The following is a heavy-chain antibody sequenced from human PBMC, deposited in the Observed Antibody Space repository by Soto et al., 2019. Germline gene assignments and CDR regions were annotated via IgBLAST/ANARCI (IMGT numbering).Heavy chain of an antibody. J-gene: IGHJ4*02. CDR1: GFTFSIYA. Sequence: PGGSLRLSCAASGFTFSIYAMSWVRQAPGKGLEWVSAISGSGGSTYYADSVKGRFTISRDNSKNTLYLQMNSLRAEDTAVYYCAKHRRASGWYESGYFDYWGQGTLVTVSS. CDR3: AKHRRASGWYESGYFDY. D-gene: IGHD6-19*01. V-gene: IGHV3-23*01. CDR2: ISGSGGST.